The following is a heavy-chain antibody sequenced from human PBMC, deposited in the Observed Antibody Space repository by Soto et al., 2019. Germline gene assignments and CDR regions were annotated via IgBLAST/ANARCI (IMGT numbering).Heavy chain of an antibody. Sequence: GGSLRLSCAASGFTFSSYAMSWVRQAPGKGLEWVSAISGSGGSTYYADSVKGRFTISRDNSKNTLYLQMNSLRAEDTAVYYCEIVSITMIVVAWGQGTLVTVSS. CDR3: EIVSITMIVVA. D-gene: IGHD3-22*01. J-gene: IGHJ5*02. V-gene: IGHV3-23*01. CDR2: ISGSGGST. CDR1: GFTFSSYA.